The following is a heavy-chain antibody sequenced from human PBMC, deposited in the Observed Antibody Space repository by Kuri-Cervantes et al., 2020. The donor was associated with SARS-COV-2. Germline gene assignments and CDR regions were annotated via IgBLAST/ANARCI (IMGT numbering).Heavy chain of an antibody. Sequence: GGSLRLSCAASGFTFDDYAMHWVRQAPGKGLEWVSGISWNSGSIGYADSVKGRFTISRDNAKNTLYLQMNSLRAEDTAVYYCARELRQHYYYYGMDVWGQGTTVTVSS. CDR1: GFTFDDYA. J-gene: IGHJ6*02. V-gene: IGHV3-9*01. CDR3: ARELRQHYYYYGMDV. CDR2: ISWNSGSI. D-gene: IGHD1-7*01.